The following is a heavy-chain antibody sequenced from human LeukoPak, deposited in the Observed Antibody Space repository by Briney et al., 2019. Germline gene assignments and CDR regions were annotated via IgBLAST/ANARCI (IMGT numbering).Heavy chain of an antibody. CDR2: INHRGDT. Sequence: SETLSLTCAVYGWSFSAYYWSWIRQSPGKGLEWIAEINHRGDTNYNPSVKSRVSISVDTSKNQFSLKVTSLTAADTAVYYCARAPTISETGYFDYWGQGTLVTVSS. CDR1: GWSFSAYY. J-gene: IGHJ4*03. V-gene: IGHV4-34*01. D-gene: IGHD1-1*01. CDR3: ARAPTISETGYFDY.